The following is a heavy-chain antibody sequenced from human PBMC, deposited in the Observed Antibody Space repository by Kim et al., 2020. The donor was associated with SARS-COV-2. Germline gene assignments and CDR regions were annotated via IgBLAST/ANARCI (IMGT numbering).Heavy chain of an antibody. V-gene: IGHV4-30-4*01. CDR3: ARRGRTAMVISSDS. Sequence: SETLSLTCTVSGGSISSGDYYWSWIRQPPGKGLEWIGYIYYSGSTYYNPSLKSRVTISVDTSKNQFSLKLSSVTAADTAVYYCARRGRTAMVISSDSWGQGTLVTVSS. CDR1: GGSISSGDYY. CDR2: IYYSGST. J-gene: IGHJ4*02. D-gene: IGHD5-18*01.